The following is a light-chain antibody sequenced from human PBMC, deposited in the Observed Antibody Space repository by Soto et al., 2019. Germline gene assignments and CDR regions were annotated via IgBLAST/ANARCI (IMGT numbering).Light chain of an antibody. V-gene: IGKV3-15*01. Sequence: EIVMTQSPATLSVSPGERATLSCRASQSVSSNLAWYQQKPGQAPRLLIYGASTRATGIPARFSGSGSGTEFTLTISSLQSEDFAVYYCKQYNNWVTFGQGTKVDIK. CDR1: QSVSSN. CDR2: GAS. J-gene: IGKJ1*01. CDR3: KQYNNWVT.